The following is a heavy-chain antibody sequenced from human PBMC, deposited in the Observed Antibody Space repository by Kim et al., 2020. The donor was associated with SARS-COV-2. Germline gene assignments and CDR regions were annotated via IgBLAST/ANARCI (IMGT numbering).Heavy chain of an antibody. CDR3: AWGQDRAKAAY. CDR2: IHPSGST. Sequence: SETLSLTCSVYGASFRNYYSSWFRHPPGKGLEWIGEIHPSGSTSYNPSLQSRVTISIDSSKDDLSLKLTSVTAADTAVYFCAWGQDRAKAAYWGQGALVTVAS. CDR1: GASFRNYY. V-gene: IGHV4-34*01. D-gene: IGHD5-18*01. J-gene: IGHJ4*02.